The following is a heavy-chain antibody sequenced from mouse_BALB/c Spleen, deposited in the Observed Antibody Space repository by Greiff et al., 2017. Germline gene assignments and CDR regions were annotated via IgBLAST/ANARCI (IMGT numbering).Heavy chain of an antibody. CDR1: GFTFSSYG. V-gene: IGHV5-6*01. Sequence: DVQLQESGGDLVKPGGSLKLSCAASGFTFSSYGMSWVRQTPDKRLEWVATISSGGSYTYYPDSVKGRFTISRDNAKNTLYLQMSSLKSEDTAMYYCARLGYGNRYFDYWGQGTTLTVSS. D-gene: IGHD2-1*01. CDR3: ARLGYGNRYFDY. J-gene: IGHJ2*01. CDR2: ISSGGSYT.